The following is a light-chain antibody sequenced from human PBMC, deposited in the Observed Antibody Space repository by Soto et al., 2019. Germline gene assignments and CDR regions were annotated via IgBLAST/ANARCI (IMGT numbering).Light chain of an antibody. Sequence: EIVLTQSPATLSLSPGERATLSCRASQSVSSYLAWYQQKPGQAPRLLIYDASNRATGIPARFSGSGSGTDFTLIIGSQGLEVLAVYYCQRRRNGPGITFGKGTRLEIK. CDR3: QRRRNGPGIT. V-gene: IGKV3-11*01. CDR2: DAS. J-gene: IGKJ5*01. CDR1: QSVSSY.